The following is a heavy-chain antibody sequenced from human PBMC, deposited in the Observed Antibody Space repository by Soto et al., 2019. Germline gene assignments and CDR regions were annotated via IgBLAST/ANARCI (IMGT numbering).Heavy chain of an antibody. D-gene: IGHD3-22*01. J-gene: IGHJ3*02. CDR1: GGSISSYS. Sequence: TSETLSLTCTVSGGSISSYSWSWIRQPPGKGLEWIGYIYYSGDTNYNPSLKSRVTISVDTSKKHFSLKLSSVTAADTAVYYCARHNYDSSGESAAFDIWGQGTMVTVSS. CDR3: ARHNYDSSGESAAFDI. V-gene: IGHV4-59*08. CDR2: IYYSGDT.